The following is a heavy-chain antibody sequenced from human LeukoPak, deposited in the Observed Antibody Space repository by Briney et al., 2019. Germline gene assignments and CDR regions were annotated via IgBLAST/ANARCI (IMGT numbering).Heavy chain of an antibody. J-gene: IGHJ4*02. V-gene: IGHV4-59*01. D-gene: IGHD3-16*02. Sequence: PSGTLSLTCTVSGGSISSSYWSWIRQPPGEGLEWIGYIYYIGSTNYNPSLKSRVTIPVDTSKNQFPRKLSSVTAADTAVYYCERGMPTGYDYVWGSYPAFDYCGQGTLVTVSS. CDR2: IYYIGST. CDR3: ERGMPTGYDYVWGSYPAFDY. CDR1: GGSISSSY.